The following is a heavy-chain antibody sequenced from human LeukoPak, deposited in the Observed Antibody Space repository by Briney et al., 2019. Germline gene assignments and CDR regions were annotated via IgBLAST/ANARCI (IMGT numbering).Heavy chain of an antibody. CDR2: IYPGNADG. CDR3: ARQGSYDNSGYSFDY. D-gene: IGHD3-22*01. CDR1: GYSLINHW. V-gene: IGHV5-51*01. Sequence: GESLKISCKASGYSLINHWIGWVRQMPGKGLDWMGIIYPGNADGTYSPSFQAQVTISADKSTTTVYLQWSSLKASDTAMYYCARQGSYDNSGYSFDYWGQGTLVTVSS. J-gene: IGHJ4*02.